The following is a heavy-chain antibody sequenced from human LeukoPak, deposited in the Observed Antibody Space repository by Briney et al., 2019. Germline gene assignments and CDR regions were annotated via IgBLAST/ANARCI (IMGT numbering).Heavy chain of an antibody. CDR3: ASEYYYDRSGANAFDI. CDR1: GYTFIDCY. J-gene: IGHJ3*02. CDR2: INPKSGDT. Sequence: ASVKVSCKASGYTFIDCYIHWVRQAPGQGLEWMGWINPKSGDTKYALKFQGRVTMTRDTSISTAYMDVSSLRYDDTAVYYCASEYYYDRSGANAFDIWGQGTMVTVS. V-gene: IGHV1-2*02. D-gene: IGHD3-22*01.